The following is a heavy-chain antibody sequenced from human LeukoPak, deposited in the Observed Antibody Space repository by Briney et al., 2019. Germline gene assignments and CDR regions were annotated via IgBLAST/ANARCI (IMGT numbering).Heavy chain of an antibody. CDR3: ARETPITMIVVGYLGGAFDI. CDR1: GGSISSSSYY. J-gene: IGHJ3*02. D-gene: IGHD3-22*01. CDR2: IYYSGST. V-gene: IGHV4-39*07. Sequence: SETLSLTCTVSGGSISSSSYYWGWIRQPPGKGLEWIGSIYYSGSTNYNPSLKSRVTISVDTSKNQFSLKLSSVTAADTAVYYCARETPITMIVVGYLGGAFDIWGQGTMVTVSS.